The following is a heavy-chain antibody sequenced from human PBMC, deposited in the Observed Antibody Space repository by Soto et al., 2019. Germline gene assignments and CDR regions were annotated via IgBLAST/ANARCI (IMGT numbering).Heavy chain of an antibody. CDR3: TRRWGEYFAY. Sequence: QVQLQESGPGLVKPSETLSLTCTVSGGSISSYYWRWIRQPPVKGLEWIGYIYYSGSTNYNPSLTSRFTISVDPSKNQFFLQLPLKLSSVIAEDTAVYYCTRRWGEYFAYRSQGTLVTVSS. D-gene: IGHD2-21*01. CDR1: GGSISSYY. CDR2: IYYSGST. V-gene: IGHV4-59*08. J-gene: IGHJ4*02.